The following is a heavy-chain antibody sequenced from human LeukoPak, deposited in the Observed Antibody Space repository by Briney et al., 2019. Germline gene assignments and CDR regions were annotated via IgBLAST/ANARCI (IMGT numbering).Heavy chain of an antibody. CDR1: GFNLRSIA. D-gene: IGHD3-16*01. CDR3: AIGDTSLGGALDI. Sequence: PGGSLRLSCAASGFNLRSIAIHCVRQAPGKGLEHVSAISGDGGTTSYAQSLKGRCTISRDNSKKMAYLQLGGLKTEDMAVYYCAIGDTSLGGALDIWVQRTMVTVSP. J-gene: IGHJ3*02. V-gene: IGHV3-64*01. CDR2: ISGDGGTT.